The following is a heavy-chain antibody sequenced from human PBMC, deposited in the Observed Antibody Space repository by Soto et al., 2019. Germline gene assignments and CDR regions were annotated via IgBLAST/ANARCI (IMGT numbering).Heavy chain of an antibody. V-gene: IGHV4-4*02. Sequence: PSETLSLTCAVSGGSISSSNWWSWVRQPPGKGLEWIWEIYHSGSTNYNPSLKSRVTISVDKSKNQFSLKLSSVTAADTAVYYCARVSGRFYDSSGYYYGGFDYWGQGTLVTVSS. CDR2: IYHSGST. CDR1: GGSISSSNW. CDR3: ARVSGRFYDSSGYYYGGFDY. J-gene: IGHJ4*02. D-gene: IGHD3-22*01.